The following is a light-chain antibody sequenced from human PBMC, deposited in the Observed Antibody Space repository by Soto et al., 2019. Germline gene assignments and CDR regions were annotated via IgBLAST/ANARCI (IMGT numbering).Light chain of an antibody. V-gene: IGLV4-69*01. CDR2: TNSDGNH. CDR3: QTWGTDIAV. Sequence: QLLLTQSPSASASLGASVKLTCTLSSGHSNYAIAWHQLQPEKGPRFLMKTNSDGNHMKGDGIPDRFSGSISGAERYLTISSLQSEDEADYYCQTWGTDIAVFGGGTKLTVL. J-gene: IGLJ3*02. CDR1: SGHSNYA.